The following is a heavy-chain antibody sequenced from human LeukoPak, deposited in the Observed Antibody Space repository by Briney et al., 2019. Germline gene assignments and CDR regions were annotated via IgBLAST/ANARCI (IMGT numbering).Heavy chain of an antibody. V-gene: IGHV4-61*01. CDR1: GGSVSSGSYY. Sequence: KPSETLSLTCTVSGGSVSSGSYYWSWIRQPPGKGLEWIGYIYYSGSTNYNPSLKSRVTISVDTSKNQFSLKLSSVTAADTAVYYCVRTLGYYDSSGYYRYYFDYWGQGTLVSVSS. J-gene: IGHJ4*02. CDR3: VRTLGYYDSSGYYRYYFDY. CDR2: IYYSGST. D-gene: IGHD3-22*01.